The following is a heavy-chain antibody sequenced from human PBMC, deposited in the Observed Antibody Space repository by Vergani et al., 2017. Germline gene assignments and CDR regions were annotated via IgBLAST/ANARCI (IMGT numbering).Heavy chain of an antibody. CDR1: GYTFTAYS. Sequence: QVQLVQSGAEVKKPGASVKVSCKASGYTFTAYSMHWVRQAPGQGLERMGWINPNSGATNYAQKFQGRVTMTRDTSINTGYMELSRLRSDDTAVYYCATNDRVRQPPGGYWGQGTLVTVSS. J-gene: IGHJ4*02. CDR3: ATNDRVRQPPGGY. D-gene: IGHD1-14*01. CDR2: INPNSGAT. V-gene: IGHV1-2*02.